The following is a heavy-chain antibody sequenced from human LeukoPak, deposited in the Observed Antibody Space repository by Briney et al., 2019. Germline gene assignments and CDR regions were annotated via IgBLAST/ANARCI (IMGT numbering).Heavy chain of an antibody. Sequence: ASVKVSCKASGYTFTSYYMHWVRQAPGQGLEWMGRINPNSGGTNYAQKFQGRVTMTRDTSISTAYMELSRLRSDDTAVYYCAVTGTAVAGTFDYWGQGTLVTVSS. J-gene: IGHJ4*02. V-gene: IGHV1-2*06. CDR3: AVTGTAVAGTFDY. CDR2: INPNSGGT. D-gene: IGHD6-19*01. CDR1: GYTFTSYY.